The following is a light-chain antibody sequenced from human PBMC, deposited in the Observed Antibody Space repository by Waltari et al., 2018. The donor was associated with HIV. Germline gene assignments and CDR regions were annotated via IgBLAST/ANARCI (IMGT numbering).Light chain of an antibody. CDR1: SGQSRYA. CDR3: QTWGPGTVV. J-gene: IGLJ2*01. CDR2: VKSDGSY. V-gene: IGLV4-69*01. Sequence: QLVLTQSPSASASLGASVTLTCTLTSGQSRYAVAWHQQQPEKCPRFLMKVKSDGSYVKGAGIPDRFSGSSSGTERYLLISRLQTEDEADYYCQTWGPGTVVFGGGTKLTVL.